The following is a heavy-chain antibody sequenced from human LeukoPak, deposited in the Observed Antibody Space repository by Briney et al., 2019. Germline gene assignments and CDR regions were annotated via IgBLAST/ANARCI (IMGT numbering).Heavy chain of an antibody. Sequence: PSETLSLTCTVYGESFSGYYWSWIRQPPGKGLEWIGEINHSGSTNYNPSLKSRVTISVDTSKNQFSLKLSSVTAADTAVYYRARGRITIFGEFIDYWGQGTLVTVSS. CDR2: INHSGST. D-gene: IGHD3-3*01. CDR3: ARGRITIFGEFIDY. CDR1: GESFSGYY. V-gene: IGHV4-34*01. J-gene: IGHJ4*02.